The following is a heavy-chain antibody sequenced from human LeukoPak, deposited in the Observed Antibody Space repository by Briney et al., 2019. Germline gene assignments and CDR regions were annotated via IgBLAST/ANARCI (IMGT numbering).Heavy chain of an antibody. V-gene: IGHV4-4*02. D-gene: IGHD4-17*01. CDR2: IYHSGST. J-gene: IGHJ4*02. CDR3: AGDCGDPWSFDY. Sequence: PSETLSLTCAVSGYSMGSSNWWSWVRQSPGEGLEWIGEIYHSGSTNYNPSLKSRVTISVDKSKNQFSLKLSSVTAADTAVYYCAGDCGDPWSFDYWGQGTLVTVSS. CDR1: GYSMGSSNW.